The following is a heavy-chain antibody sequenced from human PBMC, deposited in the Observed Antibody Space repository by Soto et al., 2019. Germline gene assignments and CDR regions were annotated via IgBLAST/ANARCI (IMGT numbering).Heavy chain of an antibody. Sequence: LRLSCAASGFTFSSYSMNWVRQAPGKGLEWVSSISSNGGVIFYADSMKGRFTISRDNAKNSLYLQLSSLRAEDAALYYCARLGMGATALDTFDLWGQGTMVTVSS. CDR3: ARLGMGATALDTFDL. J-gene: IGHJ3*01. CDR1: GFTFSSYS. V-gene: IGHV3-21*01. D-gene: IGHD1-1*01. CDR2: ISSNGGVI.